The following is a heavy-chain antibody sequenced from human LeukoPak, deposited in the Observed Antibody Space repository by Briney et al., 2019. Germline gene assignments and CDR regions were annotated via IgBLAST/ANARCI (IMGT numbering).Heavy chain of an antibody. V-gene: IGHV3-64*01. CDR3: ARESGPRGGYNHRPFDY. CDR2: ISGNGGST. CDR1: GFTFSTYL. Sequence: GGSLRLSCAASGFTFSTYLMHWVRQAPGTGLEHVSAISGNGGSTFYANSVKGRSTISRDNSKNTLYLQMGRLRAEDMAVYYCARESGPRGGYNHRPFDYWGQGALVTVSS. J-gene: IGHJ4*02. D-gene: IGHD5-24*01.